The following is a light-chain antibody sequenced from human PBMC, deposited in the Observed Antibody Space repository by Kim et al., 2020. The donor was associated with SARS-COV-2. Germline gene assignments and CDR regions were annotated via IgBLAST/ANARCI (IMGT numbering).Light chain of an antibody. CDR3: QVWDNTSEQV. CDR1: NNGTKH. Sequence: APGKTARITCGGNNNGTKHVHCYQQKPGQSPVLVMYYDSERPSGIPERFSGSNSGDTATLTISRVEAGDEADYHCQVWDNTSEQVFDGGTQLTVL. V-gene: IGLV3-21*04. CDR2: YDS. J-gene: IGLJ3*02.